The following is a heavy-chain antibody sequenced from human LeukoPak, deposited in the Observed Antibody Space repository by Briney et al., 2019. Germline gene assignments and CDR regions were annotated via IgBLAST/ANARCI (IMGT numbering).Heavy chain of an antibody. CDR2: INHSGST. CDR1: GGSFSGYY. V-gene: IGHV4-34*01. D-gene: IGHD3-10*01. J-gene: IGHJ5*02. Sequence: PSETLSLTCAVYGGSFSGYYWSWIRQPPGKGLEWIGEINHSGSTNYNPSLKSRVTISVDTSKNQFSLKLSSVTAADTAVYYCARGLLLWFETGDWFDPWGQGTLVTVSS. CDR3: ARGLLLWFETGDWFDP.